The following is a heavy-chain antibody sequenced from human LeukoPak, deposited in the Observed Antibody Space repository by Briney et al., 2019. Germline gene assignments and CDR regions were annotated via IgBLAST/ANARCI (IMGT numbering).Heavy chain of an antibody. V-gene: IGHV1-18*01. D-gene: IGHD3-3*01. CDR3: ARDLDCWRGSYYMDV. CDR2: ISAYIGNT. CDR1: GYTFTSYG. J-gene: IGHJ6*03. Sequence: ASVKVSCKASGYTFTSYGISWVRQAPGQGLERMGWISAYIGNTNNAQKLQGRVTLTTDTSTSTAYMELRSLRSDARVVYYSARDLDCWRGSYYMDVWGKGTTVTVSS.